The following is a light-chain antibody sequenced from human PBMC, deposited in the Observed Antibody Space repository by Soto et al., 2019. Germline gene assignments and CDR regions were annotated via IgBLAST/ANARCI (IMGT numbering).Light chain of an antibody. CDR1: SSDVGGYNY. CDR3: SSYAGSNNWV. CDR2: EVS. V-gene: IGLV2-8*01. Sequence: QSALTQPPSASGSPGQSVTISRTGTSSDVGGYNYVSWYQQHPGKAPKLMIYEVSKRPSGVPDRFSGSKSGNTASLTVSGLQAGDEADYYCSSYAGSNNWVFGGGTKVTVL. J-gene: IGLJ3*02.